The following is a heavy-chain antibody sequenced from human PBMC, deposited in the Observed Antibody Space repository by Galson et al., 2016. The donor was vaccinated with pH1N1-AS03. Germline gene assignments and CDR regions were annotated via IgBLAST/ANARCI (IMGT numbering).Heavy chain of an antibody. CDR1: GFDFSRSP. CDR3: ARGRVFDDSYYGLDV. D-gene: IGHD3-10*02. V-gene: IGHV3-30*09. Sequence: SLRLSCATSGFDFSRSPMHWVRQAPGKGLGWVSVISFESSSKRYADSVEGRLVISRDNSNNMVYLQMNSLRSEDTAVYYCARGRVFDDSYYGLDVWGQGTTVIVSS. CDR2: ISFESSSK. J-gene: IGHJ6*02.